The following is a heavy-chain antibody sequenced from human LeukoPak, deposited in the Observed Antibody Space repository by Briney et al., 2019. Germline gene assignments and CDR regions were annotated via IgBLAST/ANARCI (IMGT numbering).Heavy chain of an antibody. CDR2: TYHRSKLYN. J-gene: IGHJ5*02. V-gene: IGHV6-1*01. Sequence: SQTLSLTCAMSGGSVSSESAGWSCISPSPSRGLEWLRRTYHRSKLYNDYAVPVKSRLPAKPDTSKNHCSLQLNSGTPEDTAVYYCARGGGALFPWRQGTLVPVSS. CDR3: ARGGGALFP. CDR1: GGSVSSESAG.